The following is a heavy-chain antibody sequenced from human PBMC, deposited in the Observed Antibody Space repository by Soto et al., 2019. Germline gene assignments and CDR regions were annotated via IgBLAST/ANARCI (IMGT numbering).Heavy chain of an antibody. CDR1: GGSISNYY. D-gene: IGHD4-17*01. CDR3: QRADPGDNGRAFDT. J-gene: IGHJ5*02. Sequence: SETLSLTCTVSGGSISNYYWSWIRQPAGKGLEWIGRIYTSGNTNYNPSLKGRVTMSVDMSKNQFSLKLSSVAAADTAVYYCQRADPGDNGRAFDTWGQGTLVTVSS. CDR2: IYTSGNT. V-gene: IGHV4-4*07.